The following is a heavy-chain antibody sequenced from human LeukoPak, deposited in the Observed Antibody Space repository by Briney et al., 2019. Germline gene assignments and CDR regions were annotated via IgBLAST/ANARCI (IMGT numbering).Heavy chain of an antibody. CDR2: INHSGST. CDR1: GGSFSGYY. J-gene: IGHJ4*02. V-gene: IGHV4-34*01. D-gene: IGHD2-8*01. Sequence: SETLSLTCAVYGGSFSGYYWSWIRQPPGKGLEWIGEINHSGSTNYNPSLKSRVTISVDTSKNQFSLKLSSVTAADTAVYYCVIEYCTNGVCYRLWGQGTLVTVSS. CDR3: VIEYCTNGVCYRL.